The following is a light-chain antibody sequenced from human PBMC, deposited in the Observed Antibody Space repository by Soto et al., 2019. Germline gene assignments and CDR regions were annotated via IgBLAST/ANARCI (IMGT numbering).Light chain of an antibody. V-gene: IGKV1-5*03. CDR1: EAIDSS. Sequence: DIQMTQSPSTLSVSLGDRITITCRASEAIDSSLAWFQQRPGKAPKVLIAGASGLMSGVPSSFSGSGSGTEFALTISSVQPDDFATYFCQHYDSFSWAFGQGTKVDIK. CDR3: QHYDSFSWA. J-gene: IGKJ1*01. CDR2: GAS.